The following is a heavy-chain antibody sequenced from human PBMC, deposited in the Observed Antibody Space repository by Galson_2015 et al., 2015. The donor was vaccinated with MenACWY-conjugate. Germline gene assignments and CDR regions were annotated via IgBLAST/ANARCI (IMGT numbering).Heavy chain of an antibody. CDR1: GFRFCDYA. CDR3: AKAPSNTWHNCDY. D-gene: IGHD2-2*01. CDR2: ISGSGGST. Sequence: SLRLSCAGSGFRFCDYAMTWVRQAPGKGLEWISTISGSGGSTYYADSVKGRFPISRDNSKNTVYLQMNSLRPEDTAVYYCAKAPSNTWHNCDYWGPGTLVTVSS. J-gene: IGHJ4*02. V-gene: IGHV3-23*01.